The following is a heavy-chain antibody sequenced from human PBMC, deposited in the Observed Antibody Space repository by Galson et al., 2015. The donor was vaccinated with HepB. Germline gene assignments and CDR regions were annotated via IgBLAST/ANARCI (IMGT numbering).Heavy chain of an antibody. CDR2: ISSSSSYT. D-gene: IGHD3-9*01. Sequence: SLRLSCAASGFTFSSYAMSWIRQAPGKGLEWVSYISSSSSYTNYADSVKGRFTISRDNAKNSLYLQMNSLRAEDTAVYYCARDGWRGNYDIAEIDAFDIWGQGTMVTVSS. J-gene: IGHJ3*02. CDR1: GFTFSSYA. V-gene: IGHV3-11*06. CDR3: ARDGWRGNYDIAEIDAFDI.